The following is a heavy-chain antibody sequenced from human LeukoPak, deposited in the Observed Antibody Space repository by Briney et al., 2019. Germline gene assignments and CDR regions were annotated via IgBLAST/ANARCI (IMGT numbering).Heavy chain of an antibody. CDR1: GYTFTSYG. V-gene: IGHV1-18*01. Sequence: ASVKVSCKASGYTFTSYGISWVRQAPGQGLEWMGWISAYNGNTNYAQKLQGRVTMTTDTSTSTAYMELRSLRSDDTAVYYCAIVNGGAAAGTWFGFGYYYYYGMDVWGQGTTVTVSS. D-gene: IGHD6-13*01. J-gene: IGHJ6*02. CDR2: ISAYNGNT. CDR3: AIVNGGAAAGTWFGFGYYYYYGMDV.